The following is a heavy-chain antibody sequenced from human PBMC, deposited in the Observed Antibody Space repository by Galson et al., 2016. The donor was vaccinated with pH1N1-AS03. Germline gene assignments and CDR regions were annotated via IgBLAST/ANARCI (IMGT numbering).Heavy chain of an antibody. D-gene: IGHD3-22*01. Sequence: SLRLSCAASGFTFSDVWMSWVRQAPGKGLEWVGRIKSKTDGGTTDYAAPVKGRFTISGDDSKNTLYLQMNTLKSEDTAVYYCRVVAENDAFDMWGQGTMVTVSS. CDR2: IKSKTDGGTT. CDR1: GFTFSDVW. J-gene: IGHJ3*02. V-gene: IGHV3-15*01. CDR3: RVVAENDAFDM.